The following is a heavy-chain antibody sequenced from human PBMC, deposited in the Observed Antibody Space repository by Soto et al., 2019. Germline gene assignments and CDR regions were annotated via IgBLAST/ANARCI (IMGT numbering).Heavy chain of an antibody. J-gene: IGHJ3*02. V-gene: IGHV4-4*02. CDR2: IYQSGRT. CDR3: AREGSSNWPDAFDI. D-gene: IGHD6-13*01. Sequence: QVQLQESGPGLVKPSGTLSLTCAVSRGSISSNNWWSWVRQPPGKGLEWIGEIYQSGRTNYNPSLKRRVTISVDKAKNQFSLKLSSVTAADTAVYYCAREGSSNWPDAFDIWGQGTMVTVSS. CDR1: RGSISSNNW.